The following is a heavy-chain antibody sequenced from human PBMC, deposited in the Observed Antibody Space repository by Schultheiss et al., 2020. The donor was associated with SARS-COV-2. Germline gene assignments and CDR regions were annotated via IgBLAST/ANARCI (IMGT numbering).Heavy chain of an antibody. J-gene: IGHJ6*02. V-gene: IGHV3-11*01. CDR3: ARPQIKGYCSGGSCYSDYGMDV. CDR2: ISSSGSTI. D-gene: IGHD2-15*01. CDR1: GFTFSDYY. Sequence: GGSLRLSCAASGFTFSDYYMSWIRQAPGKGLEWVSYISSSGSTIYYADSVKGRFTISRDNVKNSLYLQMNSLRAEDTAVYYCARPQIKGYCSGGSCYSDYGMDVWGQGTTVTVSS.